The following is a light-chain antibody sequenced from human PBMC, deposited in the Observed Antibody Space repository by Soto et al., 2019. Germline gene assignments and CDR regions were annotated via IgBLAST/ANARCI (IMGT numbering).Light chain of an antibody. CDR2: AAS. CDR1: QSISSY. V-gene: IGKV1-39*01. CDR3: QQSYSLLT. Sequence: DSQMTRSAFSVSASVGDRVTTMCRASQSISSYLNWYQQKPGKAPKLLIYAASSLQSGVPSRFSGSRSGTDFTLTISSLQPEDFATYYCQQSYSLLTFGGGTKVDI. J-gene: IGKJ4*01.